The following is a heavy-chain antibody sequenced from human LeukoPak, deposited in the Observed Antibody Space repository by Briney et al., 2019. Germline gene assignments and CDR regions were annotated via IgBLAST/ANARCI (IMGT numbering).Heavy chain of an antibody. J-gene: IGHJ3*02. D-gene: IGHD3-22*01. V-gene: IGHV3-48*03. CDR1: GFTFSSYE. CDR2: ISSSGSTI. Sequence: GGSLRLSCAASGFTFSSYEMNWVRQAPGKGLEWVSYISSSGSTIYYVDSVKGRFTISRDNAKNSLYLQMNSLRAEDTAVYYCARRSSGYYSPRAFDIWGQGTMVTVSS. CDR3: ARRSSGYYSPRAFDI.